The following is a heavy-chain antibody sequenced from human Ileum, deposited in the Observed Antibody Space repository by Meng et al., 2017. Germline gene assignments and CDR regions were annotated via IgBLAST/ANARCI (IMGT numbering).Heavy chain of an antibody. CDR2: ISQDGNRK. D-gene: IGHD3-16*01. CDR3: AKDGGVGFTDFDY. Sequence: GESLKISCAASGFTFSSYAMQWVRQAPGKGLEWVTVISQDGNRKYYADSVKGRFTISKDNSKNTVYLQMNSLRTEDTANYYCAKDGGVGFTDFDYWGQGTLVTVSS. CDR1: GFTFSSYA. J-gene: IGHJ4*02. V-gene: IGHV3-30*01.